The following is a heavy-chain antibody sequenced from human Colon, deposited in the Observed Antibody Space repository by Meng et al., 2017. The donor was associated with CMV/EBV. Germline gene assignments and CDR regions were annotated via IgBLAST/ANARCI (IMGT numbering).Heavy chain of an antibody. CDR2: IRYDGSNK. D-gene: IGHD6-13*01. Sequence: GGSLRLSCAASGFTFSSYGMHWVRQAPGKGLEWVAFIRYDGSNKYYADSVKGRFTLSRDNAQNSVYLQMNSLTAEDTAVYYCARGWPPDFWGQGTLVTVSS. J-gene: IGHJ1*01. CDR1: GFTFSSYG. V-gene: IGHV3-30*02. CDR3: ARGWPPDF.